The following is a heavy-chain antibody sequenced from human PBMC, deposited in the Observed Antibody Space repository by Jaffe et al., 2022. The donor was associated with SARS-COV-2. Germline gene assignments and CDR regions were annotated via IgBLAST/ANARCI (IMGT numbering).Heavy chain of an antibody. Sequence: QVTLKESGPVLVKPTETLTLTCTVSGFSLSDARVGVSWIRQPPGKALEWLVHIFSNDEKSYSTSLKSRLTISKDTSKSQVLLTMTNPDPVDTATYYCARRYCGSTSCEGIWYFDLWGRGTPVTVSS. V-gene: IGHV2-26*02. D-gene: IGHD2-2*01. J-gene: IGHJ2*01. CDR1: GFSLSDARVG. CDR2: IFSNDEK. CDR3: ARRYCGSTSCEGIWYFDL.